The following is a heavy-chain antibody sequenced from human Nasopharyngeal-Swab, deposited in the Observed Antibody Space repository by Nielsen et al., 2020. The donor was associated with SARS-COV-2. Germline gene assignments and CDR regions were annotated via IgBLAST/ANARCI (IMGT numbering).Heavy chain of an antibody. CDR3: ARLGYGDSNWFDP. Sequence: VRQMPGKGLEWIGEINHSGSTNYNPSLKSRVTISVDTSKNQFSLKLSSVTAADTAVYYCARLGYGDSNWFDPWGQGTLVTVSS. CDR2: INHSGST. J-gene: IGHJ5*02. V-gene: IGHV4-34*01. D-gene: IGHD4-17*01.